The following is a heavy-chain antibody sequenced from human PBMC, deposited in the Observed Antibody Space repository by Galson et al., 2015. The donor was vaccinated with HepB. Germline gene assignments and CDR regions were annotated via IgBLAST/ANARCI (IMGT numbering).Heavy chain of an antibody. D-gene: IGHD1-7*01. CDR1: GYTFTSYA. Sequence: SVKVSCKASGYTFTSYAMHWVRQAPGQRLEWMGWINAGNGNTKYSQKFQGRVTITRDTSASTAYMELSSLRSEDTAVYYCARKGTDFYYYYGMDVWGQGTTVTVSS. CDR2: INAGNGNT. V-gene: IGHV1-3*01. J-gene: IGHJ6*02. CDR3: ARKGTDFYYYYGMDV.